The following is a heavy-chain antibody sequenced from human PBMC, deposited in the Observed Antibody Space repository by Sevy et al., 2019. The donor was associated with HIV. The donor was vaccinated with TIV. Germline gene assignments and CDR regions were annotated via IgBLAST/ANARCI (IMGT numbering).Heavy chain of an antibody. J-gene: IGHJ6*02. CDR3: ATYYDCWSGYYTVLPTYYYYGMDV. D-gene: IGHD3-3*01. Sequence: GGSLRLSCAASGFTFSSYSMNWVRQAPGKGLEWVSYISSSSSTIYYADSVKGRFTISRDNAKNSLYLQMNSLRDEDTAVYYCATYYDCWSGYYTVLPTYYYYGMDVWGQGTTVTVSS. CDR1: GFTFSSYS. V-gene: IGHV3-48*02. CDR2: ISSSSSTI.